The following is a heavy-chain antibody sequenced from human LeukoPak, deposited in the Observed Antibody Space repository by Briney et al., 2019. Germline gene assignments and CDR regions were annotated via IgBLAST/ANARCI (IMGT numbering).Heavy chain of an antibody. J-gene: IGHJ4*02. CDR3: ARFSNGYSTFDY. V-gene: IGHV4-31*03. CDR1: GGSISSGGYY. Sequence: SETLSLTCIVSGGSISSGGYYWSWIRQHPGKGLEWIGYIYYSGSTYYNPSLKSRVTISLDTSKNQFSLKLSSVTAADTAVYYCARFSNGYSTFDYWGQGTLVTVSS. D-gene: IGHD3-22*01. CDR2: IYYSGST.